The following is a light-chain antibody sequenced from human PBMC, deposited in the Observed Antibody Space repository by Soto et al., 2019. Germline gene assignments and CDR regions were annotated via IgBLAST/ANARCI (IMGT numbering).Light chain of an antibody. V-gene: IGLV1-40*01. Sequence: QSVLTQPPSVSGAPGQRVILSCTGNSSNIGAGFDVHWYQQVPGSAPTLLIYGNTHRPTGVPDRFSGSKGGTSASPTITGLQADDGADYYCQSYDISLRANVFGPGTKLTVL. CDR2: GNT. CDR3: QSYDISLRANV. J-gene: IGLJ1*01. CDR1: SSNIGAGFD.